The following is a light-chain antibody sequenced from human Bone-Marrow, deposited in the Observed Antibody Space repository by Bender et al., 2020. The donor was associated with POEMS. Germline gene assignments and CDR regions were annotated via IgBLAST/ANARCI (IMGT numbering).Light chain of an antibody. CDR3: CSYAHRDTLV. CDR1: NSDVGAYNL. V-gene: IGLV2-23*01. Sequence: QSALTQPASVSGSPGQSLTISCTGTNSDVGAYNLVSWYQQEPGKAPKLLIYEGTKRPSGVSDRFSGSKSGNTASLTISELQAEDEADYYCCSYAHRDTLVFGGGTKVMVL. CDR2: EGT. J-gene: IGLJ3*02.